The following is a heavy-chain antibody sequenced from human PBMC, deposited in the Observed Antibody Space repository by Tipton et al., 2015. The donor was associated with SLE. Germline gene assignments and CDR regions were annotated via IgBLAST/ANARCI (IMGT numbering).Heavy chain of an antibody. V-gene: IGHV3-23*01. CDR2: ITRSAGST. J-gene: IGHJ4*02. CDR1: GFIFGDYA. CDR3: ATDPGKSGLDN. D-gene: IGHD3-3*01. Sequence: SLRLSCTASGFIFGDYAMSWVRQAPGKGLEWVSRITRSAGSTYYTDSVKGRFTISRDNSENTLFLQMHSLRADDTAVYYCATDPGKSGLDNWGQGTLVTVSS.